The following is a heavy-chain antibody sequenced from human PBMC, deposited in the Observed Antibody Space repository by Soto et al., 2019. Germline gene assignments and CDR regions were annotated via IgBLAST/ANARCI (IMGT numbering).Heavy chain of an antibody. Sequence: PGGSHRLSSTASGLPCISYGMHWVRQATGQGLEWVAGISYDGSKKYYKDSVKGRFTISRDNSKNTLDLQMNSLRAEDTAVYYCAKDDYYYDTSGFYIFDYWGQGILVTVSS. V-gene: IGHV3-30*18. CDR1: GLPCISYG. J-gene: IGHJ4*02. D-gene: IGHD3-22*01. CDR3: AKDDYYYDTSGFYIFDY. CDR2: ISYDGSKK.